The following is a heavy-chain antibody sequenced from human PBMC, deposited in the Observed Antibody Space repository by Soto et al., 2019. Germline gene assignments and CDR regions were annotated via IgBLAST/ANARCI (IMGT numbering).Heavy chain of an antibody. CDR3: ERITAGGYRAFDI. CDR1: GFTFSSFW. Sequence: EVHLVESGGGLVQPRGSLRLSCAASGFTFSSFWVSWVRQAPGKGLEWLANIKPDGSEKNFADSVKGRFTIFRENTNNSLYLQMNSLRAEDTAVYYCERITAGGYRAFDIWGQGTMVTVSS. V-gene: IGHV3-7*04. D-gene: IGHD6-13*01. CDR2: IKPDGSEK. J-gene: IGHJ3*02.